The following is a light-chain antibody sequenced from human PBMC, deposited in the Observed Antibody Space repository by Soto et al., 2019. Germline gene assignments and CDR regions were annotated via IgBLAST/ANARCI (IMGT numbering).Light chain of an antibody. CDR3: QQRSNWPVT. V-gene: IGKV3-11*01. J-gene: IGKJ4*02. Sequence: EIVFTQYPATLSWAPGVRATLSCMARQCVISDLAWYQQKPGQARRLLIYDASSRATGIPARFSGSGSGTDFTLAISSLGPEDCAFYYWQQRSNWPVTCGGRTEVEIK. CDR2: DAS. CDR1: QCVISD.